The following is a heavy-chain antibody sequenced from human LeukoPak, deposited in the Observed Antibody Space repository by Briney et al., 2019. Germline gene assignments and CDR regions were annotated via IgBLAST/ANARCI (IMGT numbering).Heavy chain of an antibody. CDR2: INPNSGGT. D-gene: IGHD6-6*01. CDR3: AREYSSSSVLKAEYFQH. J-gene: IGHJ1*01. CDR1: GYTFTGSY. Sequence: ASVKVSCKASGYTFTGSYMHWVRQAPGQGLEWMGWINPNSGGTNYAQRFQGRVTMTRDTSISTAYMELSRLRSDDTAVYYCAREYSSSSVLKAEYFQHWGQGTLVTVSS. V-gene: IGHV1-2*02.